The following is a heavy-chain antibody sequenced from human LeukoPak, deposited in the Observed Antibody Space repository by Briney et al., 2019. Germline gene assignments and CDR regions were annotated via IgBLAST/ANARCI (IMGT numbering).Heavy chain of an antibody. D-gene: IGHD3-10*01. J-gene: IGHJ4*02. CDR1: GLIISNDW. CDR3: TLIQGWGSGSYYRDF. CDR2: VKSKSAGETT. V-gene: IGHV3-15*01. Sequence: GGSLRLSCAASGLIISNDWMSWVRQAPGKGLEWVARVKSKSAGETTDYAAPVKGRFTISRDDSKNTLYLQMNSLKTEDTAVYYCTLIQGWGSGSYYRDFWGQGTLVTVSS.